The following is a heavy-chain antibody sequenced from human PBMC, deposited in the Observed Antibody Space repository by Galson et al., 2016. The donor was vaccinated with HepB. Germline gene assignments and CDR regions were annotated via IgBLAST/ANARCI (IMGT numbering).Heavy chain of an antibody. V-gene: IGHV6-1*01. Sequence: CAISGDSVSSNSAAWNWIRQSPSRGLEWLGRTYYRSKWYNDYAVSVKSRITINPDTSKNQFSLQLNSVTPEDTAVYYCARDLGKVGSGVSTVYYYYGMDVCGQGTTVTVSS. CDR1: GDSVSSNSAA. CDR3: ARDLGKVGSGVSTVYYYYGMDV. J-gene: IGHJ6*02. CDR2: TYYRSKWYN. D-gene: IGHD3-10*01.